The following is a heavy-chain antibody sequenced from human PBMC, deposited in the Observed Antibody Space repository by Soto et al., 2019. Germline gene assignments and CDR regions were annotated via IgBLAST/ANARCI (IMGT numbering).Heavy chain of an antibody. D-gene: IGHD5-18*01. CDR2: ISSDGSNK. J-gene: IGHJ4*02. V-gene: IGHV3-30-3*01. CDR1: GFTFSSYA. CDR3: ARDGPYSYGTFDY. Sequence: PGGSLRLSCAASGFTFSSYAMHWVRQAPGKGLEWVAVISSDGSNKYYADSVKGRFTISRDNSKNTLCLQMNSLRAEDTAVYYCARDGPYSYGTFDYWGQGTLVTVS.